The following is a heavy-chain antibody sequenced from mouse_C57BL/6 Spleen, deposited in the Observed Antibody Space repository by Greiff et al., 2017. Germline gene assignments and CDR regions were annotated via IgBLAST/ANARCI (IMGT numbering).Heavy chain of an antibody. V-gene: IGHV5-17*01. CDR3: ARPDYYGSRGWYFDV. Sequence: EVHLVESGGGLVKPGGSLKLSCAASGFTFSDYGMHWVRQAPEKGLEWVAYISSGSSTIYYADTVKGRFTISRDNAKNTLFLQMTSLRSEDTAMYYCARPDYYGSRGWYFDVWGTGTTVTVSS. J-gene: IGHJ1*03. CDR1: GFTFSDYG. D-gene: IGHD1-1*01. CDR2: ISSGSSTI.